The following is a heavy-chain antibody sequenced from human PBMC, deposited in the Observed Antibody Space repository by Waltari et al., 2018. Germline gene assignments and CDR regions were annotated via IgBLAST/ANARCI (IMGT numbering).Heavy chain of an antibody. Sequence: QVQLQESGPGLVKPSETLSLTCVVSGYSISSGYYWGWIRQPPGKGLEWIGSIYHSGSTYYNPSLKSRVTISVDTSKNQFSLKLSSVTAADTAVYYCARQANYRTFDYWGQGTLVTVSS. J-gene: IGHJ4*02. CDR3: ARQANYRTFDY. D-gene: IGHD3-10*01. CDR1: GYSISSGYY. CDR2: IYHSGST. V-gene: IGHV4-38-2*01.